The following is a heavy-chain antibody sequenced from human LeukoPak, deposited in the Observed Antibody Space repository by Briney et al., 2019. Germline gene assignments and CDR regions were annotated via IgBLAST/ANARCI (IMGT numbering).Heavy chain of an antibody. Sequence: GGSLRLSCAASGFTFGSYAMYWVRPAPGKGVEWGSGISGSGGSTFFADSVKGRFTISRDNSENTVYLQMNSLRAEDTAVYYCAKVPKRYSGSNDCDYWGQGTLVTVSS. CDR2: ISGSGGST. D-gene: IGHD1-26*01. CDR1: GFTFGSYA. J-gene: IGHJ4*02. CDR3: AKVPKRYSGSNDCDY. V-gene: IGHV3-23*01.